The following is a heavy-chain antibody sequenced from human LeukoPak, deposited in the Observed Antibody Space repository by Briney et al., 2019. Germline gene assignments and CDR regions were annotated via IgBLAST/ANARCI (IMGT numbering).Heavy chain of an antibody. V-gene: IGHV3-23*01. CDR1: GFTFSSYS. Sequence: PGGSLRLSCAASGFTFSSYSMNWVRQAPGKGLEWVSGISGSGGGTYYSDSVKGRFTISRDNAKNSLYLQMNSLRAEGTAVYYCAELGITMIGGVWGKGTTVTISS. CDR2: ISGSGGGT. CDR3: AELGITMIGGV. J-gene: IGHJ6*04. D-gene: IGHD3-10*02.